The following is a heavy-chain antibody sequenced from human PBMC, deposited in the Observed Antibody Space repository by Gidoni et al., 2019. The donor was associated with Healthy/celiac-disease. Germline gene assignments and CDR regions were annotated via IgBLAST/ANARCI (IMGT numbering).Heavy chain of an antibody. V-gene: IGHV3-9*01. Sequence: EVQLVESGGGLVQPGRSLRLSCAASGFTFDDYAMPWVRQAPGKGLEWVSGISWNSGSIGYADSVKGRFTISRDNAKNSLYLQMNSLRAEDTALYYCAKDKGPMTTVNRYYYYYGMDVWGQGTTVTVSS. CDR3: AKDKGPMTTVNRYYYYYGMDV. CDR1: GFTFDDYA. J-gene: IGHJ6*02. D-gene: IGHD4-4*01. CDR2: ISWNSGSI.